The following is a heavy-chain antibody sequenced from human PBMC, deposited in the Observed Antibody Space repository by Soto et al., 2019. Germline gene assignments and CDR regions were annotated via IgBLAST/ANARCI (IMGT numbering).Heavy chain of an antibody. CDR1: GGSISSYY. CDR3: ARYGCCSVGRRPSNSFDP. D-gene: IGHD2-15*01. CDR2: IYYSGST. Sequence: SETLSLTCTVSGGSISSYYWSWIRQPPGKGLEWIGYIYYSGSTNYNPSLKSRVTISVDTSKNQFSLKLSSVTAADTAVYYCARYGCCSVGRRPSNSFDPWGQGTLVTVSS. J-gene: IGHJ5*02. V-gene: IGHV4-59*01.